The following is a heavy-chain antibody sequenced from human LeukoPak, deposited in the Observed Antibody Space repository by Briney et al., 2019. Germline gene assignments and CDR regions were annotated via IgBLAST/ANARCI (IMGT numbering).Heavy chain of an antibody. CDR3: AKSTLNYYDSSGHDALDI. J-gene: IGHJ3*02. CDR1: GFTFSSYV. CDR2: IWYDGSNK. V-gene: IGHV3-33*06. D-gene: IGHD3-22*01. Sequence: QPGGSLRLSCAASGFTFSSYVMHWVRQAPGKGLEWVAVIWYDGSNKYYADSVRGRFTISRDNSKNTLYLQMNSLRAEDTAVYYCAKSTLNYYDSSGHDALDIWGQGTMVTVSS.